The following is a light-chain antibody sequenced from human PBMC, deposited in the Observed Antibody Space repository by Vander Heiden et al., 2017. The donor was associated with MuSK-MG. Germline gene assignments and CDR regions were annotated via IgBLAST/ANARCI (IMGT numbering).Light chain of an antibody. J-gene: IGKJ1*01. CDR2: CAS. V-gene: IGKV4-1*01. CDR1: QSVLYSSNNKNY. CDR3: QQYYSTPWT. Sequence: DIVMTQSPDYLAVSLGERANINCKSSQSVLYSSNNKNYLAWYQQKPGQPPKLLIYCASTRESGVPDRFSGSGSGTDFTLTISSLQAEDVAVYYCQQYYSTPWTFGQGTKVEIK.